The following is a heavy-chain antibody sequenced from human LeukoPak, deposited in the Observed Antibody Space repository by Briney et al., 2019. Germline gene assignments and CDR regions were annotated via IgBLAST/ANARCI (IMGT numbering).Heavy chain of an antibody. J-gene: IGHJ4*02. D-gene: IGHD5-12*01. CDR3: AKDQKPDSGYDIDY. Sequence: PGGSLRLSCAASGFIFSSFGMHWVRQAPGKGLEWVAFIQDDESNKFYADSVKGRFTISRDKSKNTLYLEMHNLRAEDTAVYYCAKDQKPDSGYDIDYWGQGTLVTVSS. V-gene: IGHV3-30*02. CDR2: IQDDESNK. CDR1: GFIFSSFG.